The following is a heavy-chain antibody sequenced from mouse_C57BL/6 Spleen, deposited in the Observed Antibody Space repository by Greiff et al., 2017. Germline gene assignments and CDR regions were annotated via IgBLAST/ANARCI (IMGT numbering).Heavy chain of an antibody. V-gene: IGHV1-22*01. CDR2: INPNNGGT. J-gene: IGHJ1*03. CDR1: GYTFTDYN. CDR3: ARPGSYYYGSSGYFDV. D-gene: IGHD1-1*01. Sequence: EVQLQQSGPELVKPGASVKMSCKASGYTFTDYNMHWVKQSHGKSLEWIGYINPNNGGTSYNQKFKGKATLTVNKSSSTAYMELRSLTSEDSAVYYCARPGSYYYGSSGYFDVWGTGTTVTVSS.